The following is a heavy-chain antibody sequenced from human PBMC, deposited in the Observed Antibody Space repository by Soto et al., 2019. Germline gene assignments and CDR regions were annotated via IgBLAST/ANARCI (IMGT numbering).Heavy chain of an antibody. CDR2: IYPGDSDT. D-gene: IGHD6-25*01. V-gene: IGHV5-51*01. CDR1: VYSFANYW. CDR3: ARAHSSGWFQHFDY. J-gene: IGHJ4*02. Sequence: PGESRKISCKGSVYSFANYWFGWLRQVPGKGLEWLGLIYPGDSDTRYSPSFQCHVTISADQYLSTAYLQRSSLKASDTAIYYCARAHSSGWFQHFDYWGQGIPVTVSS.